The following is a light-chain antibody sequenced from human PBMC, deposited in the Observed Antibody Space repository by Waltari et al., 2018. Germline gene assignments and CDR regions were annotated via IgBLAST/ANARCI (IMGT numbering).Light chain of an antibody. J-gene: IGKJ2*01. V-gene: IGKV1-5*03. CDR3: QRYNSFPYT. CDR1: RTINNW. CDR2: QAS. Sequence: DIQMTRSPSTLSASVGDRVTITCRASRTINNWLAWFQQKPGRAPQLLIYQASSLESGVPSRFSGTGSGTEFTLTISSLQPEDFATYYCQRYNSFPYTFGQGTRLEIK.